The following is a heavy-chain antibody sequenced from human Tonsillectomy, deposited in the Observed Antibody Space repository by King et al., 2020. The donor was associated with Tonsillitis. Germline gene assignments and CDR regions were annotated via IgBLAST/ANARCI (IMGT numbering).Heavy chain of an antibody. D-gene: IGHD3-16*02. J-gene: IGHJ4*02. CDR1: GYSFTSYW. V-gene: IGHV5-51*01. CDR3: ARPRDPDDALSPFDY. Sequence: VQLVESGAEVKKPGESLKISCKGSGYSFTSYWIGWVRQMPGKGLEWMGIIYPGDSDTRYSPSFQGQVTISADKSISTAYLQWSSLKASDTAMYYCARPRDPDDALSPFDYWGQGTLVTVSS. CDR2: IYPGDSDT.